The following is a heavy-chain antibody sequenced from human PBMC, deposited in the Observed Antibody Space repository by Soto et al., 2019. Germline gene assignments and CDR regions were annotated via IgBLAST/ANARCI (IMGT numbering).Heavy chain of an antibody. Sequence: GASVKVSCKASGYTFTSYDINWVRQATGQGLEWMGWMNPNSGNTGYAQKFQGRVTMTRNTSISTAYMELSSLRSEDTAVYYCARGSGGNSAYYYGMDVWGQGTTVTVSS. V-gene: IGHV1-8*01. D-gene: IGHD2-21*02. CDR1: GYTFTSYD. CDR2: MNPNSGNT. CDR3: ARGSGGNSAYYYGMDV. J-gene: IGHJ6*02.